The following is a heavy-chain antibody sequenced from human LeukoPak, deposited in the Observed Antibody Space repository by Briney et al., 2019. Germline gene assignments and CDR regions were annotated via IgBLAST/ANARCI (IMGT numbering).Heavy chain of an antibody. CDR2: INPNSGGT. CDR3: ARRGSPYGHYGMDV. Sequence: ASVKVSCKASGYTFTGYYMHWVRQAPGQGLEWMGWINPNSGGTNYAQKFQGRVTVTRDTSISTAYMELSGLRSEDTAVYYCARRGSPYGHYGMDVWGQGTTVTVSS. J-gene: IGHJ6*02. D-gene: IGHD3-16*01. V-gene: IGHV1-2*02. CDR1: GYTFTGYY.